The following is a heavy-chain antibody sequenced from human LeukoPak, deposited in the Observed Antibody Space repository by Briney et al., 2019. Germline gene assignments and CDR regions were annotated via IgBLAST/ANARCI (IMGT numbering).Heavy chain of an antibody. V-gene: IGHV1-69*04. J-gene: IGHJ3*02. D-gene: IGHD4-17*01. Sequence: SVKVSCKASGGTFRSYAISWVRQAPGQGLEWMGRIIPIFGIEDYVQKFQGRVTITADKSTSTAYMELSSLRSEDTAVYYCARPLNGDQDAFDIWGQGTMVTVSS. CDR1: GGTFRSYA. CDR3: ARPLNGDQDAFDI. CDR2: IIPIFGIE.